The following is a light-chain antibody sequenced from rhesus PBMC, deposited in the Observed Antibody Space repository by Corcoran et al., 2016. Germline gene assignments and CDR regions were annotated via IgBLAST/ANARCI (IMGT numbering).Light chain of an antibody. CDR2: DSS. J-gene: IGKJ4*01. CDR3: QQESSWPLT. CDR1: LSVNSN. Sequence: EIVMTQSPATLSLSPGERGTLSCRASLSVNSNLAWYQQKPGQAPRLLIYDSSNRATGIPDRFSGSGSVTDFTLTISSLEPEDVGVYYCQQESSWPLTFGGGTKVEIK. V-gene: IGKV3-35*01.